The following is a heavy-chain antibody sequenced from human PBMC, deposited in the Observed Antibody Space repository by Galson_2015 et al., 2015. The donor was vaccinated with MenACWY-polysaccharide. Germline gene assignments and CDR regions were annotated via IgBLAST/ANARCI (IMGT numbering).Heavy chain of an antibody. CDR3: ARDSQLWSNSNFYFYYMDV. V-gene: IGHV4-4*02. J-gene: IGHJ6*03. CDR1: GGSVNNNNW. D-gene: IGHD5-18*01. Sequence: ETLSLTCAVSGGSVNNNNWWRWVRQSPGKGLEWIGEIHHSGSTNYNPSLKSRVTISVDKSNNQFSLKLSSVNAADTAVYYCARDSQLWSNSNFYFYYMDVWGKGTTVTVSS. CDR2: IHHSGST.